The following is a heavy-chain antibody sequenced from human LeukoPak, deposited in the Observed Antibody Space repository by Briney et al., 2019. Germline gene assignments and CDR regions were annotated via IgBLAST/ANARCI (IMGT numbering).Heavy chain of an antibody. V-gene: IGHV4-59*01. J-gene: IGHJ4*02. CDR1: GGSISSYY. Sequence: PSETLSLTCTVSGGSISSYYWNWIRQPPGRGLEWIGDIYYTGGTNYNPSLKSRVTISVDTSKNQFSLRLTSVTAADTAVYYCAREGMAVGFARFPIFNYWGQGTLVTVSS. CDR2: IYYTGGT. CDR3: AREGMAVGFARFPIFNY. D-gene: IGHD6-19*01.